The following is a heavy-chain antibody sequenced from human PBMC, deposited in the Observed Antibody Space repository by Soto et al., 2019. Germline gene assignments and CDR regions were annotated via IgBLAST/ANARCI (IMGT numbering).Heavy chain of an antibody. D-gene: IGHD1-26*01. CDR3: ARGGSFRFDY. V-gene: IGHV3-74*03. Sequence: PGGSLRLSCAASGFIFSSFWIQWVRQVPGKGLEWVSRINTDGSITTYADSVKGRFTISRDNAKNTVFLQMNSLRAEGTAVYYCARGGSFRFDYWGQGALVTVSS. CDR1: GFIFSSFW. J-gene: IGHJ4*02. CDR2: INTDGSIT.